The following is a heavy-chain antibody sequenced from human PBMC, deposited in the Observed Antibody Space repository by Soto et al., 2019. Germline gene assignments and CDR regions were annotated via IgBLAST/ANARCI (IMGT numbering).Heavy chain of an antibody. Sequence: EVQLVESGGGLVQPGRSLRLSCAASGFTFDDYAMHWVRQVPGKGLEWVSGINWNSGSIGYGDSVKGRFAISRDNAKNSLHLQINSLSAGDTAFYYCVKDESINWYSGHFRHWGQGTLVTVSS. J-gene: IGHJ1*01. V-gene: IGHV3-9*01. CDR2: INWNSGSI. CDR1: GFTFDDYA. D-gene: IGHD6-13*01. CDR3: VKDESINWYSGHFRH.